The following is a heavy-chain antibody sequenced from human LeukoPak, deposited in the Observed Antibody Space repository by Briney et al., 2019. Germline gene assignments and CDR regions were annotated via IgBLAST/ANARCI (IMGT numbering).Heavy chain of an antibody. CDR3: AKAYGLGSYYGPVDY. Sequence: GGSLRLSCAAAGFTFDEYAMPWVRQAPGKGLEWVAGVSWNSDTIAYADSVKGRFTISRDNAENSVYLQMNSLRAEDTALYHCAKAYGLGSYYGPVDYWGQGTLVTVSS. D-gene: IGHD3-10*01. CDR1: GFTFDEYA. V-gene: IGHV3-9*01. CDR2: VSWNSDTI. J-gene: IGHJ4*02.